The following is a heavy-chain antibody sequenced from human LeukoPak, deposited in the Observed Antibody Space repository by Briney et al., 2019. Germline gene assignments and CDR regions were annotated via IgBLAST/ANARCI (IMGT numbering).Heavy chain of an antibody. J-gene: IGHJ4*02. D-gene: IGHD5-12*01. Sequence: GGSLRLSCAASGFTFSSYWMSWVRQAPGKGLEWVANIKQDGSEKYYADSVKGRFTISRDNSKNTLYLQMNSLRAEDTAVYYCAKEPYSGYDFVPPANYWGQGTLVTVSS. CDR3: AKEPYSGYDFVPPANY. V-gene: IGHV3-7*01. CDR1: GFTFSSYW. CDR2: IKQDGSEK.